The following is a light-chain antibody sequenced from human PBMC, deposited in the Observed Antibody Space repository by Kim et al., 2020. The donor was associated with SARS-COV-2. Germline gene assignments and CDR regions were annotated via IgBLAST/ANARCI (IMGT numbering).Light chain of an antibody. CDR1: QSVSSY. Sequence: LSPGERATLSCRASQSVSSYLAWYQHKPGQAPRLLIYDASNRATGIPARFSGSGAGTDFTLTISSLEPEDFAVYYCQQRGNWPLTFGGGTKVDIK. J-gene: IGKJ4*01. V-gene: IGKV3-11*01. CDR3: QQRGNWPLT. CDR2: DAS.